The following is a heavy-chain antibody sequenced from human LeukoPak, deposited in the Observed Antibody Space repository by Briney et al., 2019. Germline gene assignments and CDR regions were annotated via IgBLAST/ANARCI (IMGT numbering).Heavy chain of an antibody. CDR2: ISSSSSTI. J-gene: IGHJ4*02. V-gene: IGHV3-48*01. D-gene: IGHD3-3*01. CDR3: ARVLTGFLEWLGDY. Sequence: PGGSLRLSCAASGFTFSSYSMNWVRQAPGKGLEWVSYISSSSSTIYYADSVKGRFTISRDNAKNSLYLQMNSLRAEDTAVYYCARVLTGFLEWLGDYWGQGTLVTVSS. CDR1: GFTFSSYS.